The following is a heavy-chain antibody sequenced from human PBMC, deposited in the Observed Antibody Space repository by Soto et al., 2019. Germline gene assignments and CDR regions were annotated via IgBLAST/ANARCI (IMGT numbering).Heavy chain of an antibody. CDR2: IWYDGSNK. V-gene: IGHV3-33*01. Sequence: GGSLRLSFAASGFTFSSYGMHLVRQAPGKGLEWVAVIWYDGSNKYYADSVKGRFTISRDNSKNTLYLQMNSLRAEDTAVYYCARGRGPGYCISTSCYPLDYWGQGT. CDR1: GFTFSSYG. CDR3: ARGRGPGYCISTSCYPLDY. J-gene: IGHJ4*02. D-gene: IGHD2-2*01.